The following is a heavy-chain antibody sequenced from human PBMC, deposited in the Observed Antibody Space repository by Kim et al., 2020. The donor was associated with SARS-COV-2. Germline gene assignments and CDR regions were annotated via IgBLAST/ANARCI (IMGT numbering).Heavy chain of an antibody. D-gene: IGHD3-10*01. CDR2: IIPIFGTA. V-gene: IGHV1-69*13. CDR1: GGTFSSYA. J-gene: IGHJ4*02. Sequence: SVKVSCKASGGTFSSYAISWVRQAPGQGLEWMGGIIPIFGTANYAQKFQGRVTITADESTSTAYMELSSLRSEDTAVYYCARRRYYYGSGTPPPDYWGQGTLGTVSS. CDR3: ARRRYYYGSGTPPPDY.